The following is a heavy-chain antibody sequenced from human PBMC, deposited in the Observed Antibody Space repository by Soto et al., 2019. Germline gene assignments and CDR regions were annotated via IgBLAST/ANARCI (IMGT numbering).Heavy chain of an antibody. Sequence: QLQLQESGPGLVKPSETLSLTCTVSGGSVTSISSRNYYWGWIRQPPGKGLEWIGNIYYTGSTYSTPSLKSRVTISLGTSKTQFSLKLISVTAADTAVYYCARPDYVGYRDYWGQGTLVTVSS. D-gene: IGHD4-17*01. CDR1: GGSVTSISSRNYY. CDR3: ARPDYVGYRDY. V-gene: IGHV4-39*01. CDR2: IYYTGST. J-gene: IGHJ4*02.